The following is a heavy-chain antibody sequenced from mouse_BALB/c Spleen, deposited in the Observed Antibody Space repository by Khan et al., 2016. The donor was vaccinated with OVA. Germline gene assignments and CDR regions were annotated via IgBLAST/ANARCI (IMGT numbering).Heavy chain of an antibody. D-gene: IGHD1-1*02. V-gene: IGHV14-3*02. J-gene: IGHJ4*01. CDR1: GFNIEDTY. CDR3: ARGGWSYTMDY. CDR2: IDPANGNT. Sequence: EVQLQESGAELVKPGASVKLSCTASGFNIEDTYIHWVMQRPEQGLEWIGRIDPANGNTKYDPKFQGKATITADTSSNIAYLQLSSLTSEDTAVYYCARGGWSYTMDYWGQGTSVTVSS.